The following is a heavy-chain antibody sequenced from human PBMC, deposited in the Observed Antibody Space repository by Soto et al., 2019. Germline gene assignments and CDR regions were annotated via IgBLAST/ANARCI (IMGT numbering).Heavy chain of an antibody. Sequence: EVQLVESGGGLVQPGGSLRLACAASGFTFSSYSMNWVRQAPGKGLEWVSYISSSSSTIHYVDSVKGRFTISRDNAKNSLYLQMNSLRAEDTAVYYCARGYYYGSGSYSQDYMDVSGKGTTVTVSS. V-gene: IGHV3-48*01. D-gene: IGHD3-10*01. J-gene: IGHJ6*03. CDR2: ISSSSSTI. CDR3: ARGYYYGSGSYSQDYMDV. CDR1: GFTFSSYS.